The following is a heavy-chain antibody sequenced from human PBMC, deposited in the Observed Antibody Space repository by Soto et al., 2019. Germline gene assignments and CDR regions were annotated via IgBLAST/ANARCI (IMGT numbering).Heavy chain of an antibody. CDR3: ARGYCTNGVCRNSFDP. Sequence: GESLKISGEVSGYPFKSYWIGWVRQMPGKGLEWMGIIYPGDSDTRYSPSFQGQVTISADKSISTAYLQWSSLKASDTAMYYCARGYCTNGVCRNSFDPWGQVTLVTVSS. D-gene: IGHD2-8*01. CDR2: IYPGDSDT. V-gene: IGHV5-51*01. CDR1: GYPFKSYW. J-gene: IGHJ5*02.